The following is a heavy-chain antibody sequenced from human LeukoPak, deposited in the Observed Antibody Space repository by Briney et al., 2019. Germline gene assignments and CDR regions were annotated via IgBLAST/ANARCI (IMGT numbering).Heavy chain of an antibody. CDR3: ARQGYYYDSSGYRDFDY. Sequence: SETLSLTCTVSGGSISSSSYYWGWIRQPPGKGLEWIGSIYCSGSTYYNPSLKSRVTISVDTSKNQFSLKLSSVTAADTAVYYCARQGYYYDSSGYRDFDYWGQGTLVTVSS. V-gene: IGHV4-39*01. J-gene: IGHJ4*02. CDR1: GGSISSSSYY. D-gene: IGHD3-22*01. CDR2: IYCSGST.